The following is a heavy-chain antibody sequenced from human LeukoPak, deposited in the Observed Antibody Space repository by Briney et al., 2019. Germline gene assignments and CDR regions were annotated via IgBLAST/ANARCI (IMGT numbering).Heavy chain of an antibody. CDR1: GIIFSTYE. J-gene: IGHJ4*02. CDR3: ARSPRGSHFDY. CDR2: ISSSGSTI. V-gene: IGHV3-48*03. Sequence: GGSLRLSCAASGIIFSTYEMNWVRQAPGRGLEWVSYISSSGSTIYYADSVKGRFTISRDNTQNSLYLQMDSLRAEDTAVYYCARSPRGSHFDYWGQGTLVTVSS. D-gene: IGHD3-16*01.